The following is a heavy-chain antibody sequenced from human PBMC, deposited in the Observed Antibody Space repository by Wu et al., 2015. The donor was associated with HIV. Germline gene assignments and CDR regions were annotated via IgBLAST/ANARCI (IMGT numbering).Heavy chain of an antibody. CDR1: GYIFSTFY. V-gene: IGHV1-2*02. Sequence: QVQLVQSGAEMKNPGASVKVSCKASGYIFSTFYMHWVRQVPGQPFEWMGWINSASGDTRYAPKFDGRVTLTRDTSSTTAYMELRSLTSDDTAVYYCARSILCTSLLWPGHRSGPSVGGRGTL. D-gene: IGHD3-9*01. J-gene: IGHJ2*01. CDR2: INSASGDT. CDR3: ARSILCTSLLWPGHRSGPSV.